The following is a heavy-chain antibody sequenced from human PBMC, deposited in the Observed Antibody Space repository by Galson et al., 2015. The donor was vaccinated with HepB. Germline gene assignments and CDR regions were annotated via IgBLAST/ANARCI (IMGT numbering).Heavy chain of an antibody. Sequence: SLRLSCAASGFTFSSYWMSWVRQAPGKGLDWVANIKEDGSEKYYVDSVKGRFTISRDNAKNSLYLQMNSLRAEDTAVYYCARDFSVWDLVATTEYYFDYWGQGTLLTVSS. D-gene: IGHD5-12*01. CDR3: ARDFSVWDLVATTEYYFDY. J-gene: IGHJ4*02. CDR2: IKEDGSEK. V-gene: IGHV3-7*01. CDR1: GFTFSSYW.